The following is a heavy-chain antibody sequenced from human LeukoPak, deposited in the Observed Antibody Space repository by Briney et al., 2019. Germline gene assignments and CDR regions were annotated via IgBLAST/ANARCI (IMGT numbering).Heavy chain of an antibody. CDR1: GGSFSGYY. CDR3: ASRSLTIFGVVRDY. CDR2: INHSGST. Sequence: SETLSLICAVYGGSFSGYYWSWIRQPPGKGLEWIGEINHSGSTKYNPSLKSRVTISVDTPKNQFSLKVSSVTAADTAVYYCASRSLTIFGVVRDYWAREPWSPSPQ. J-gene: IGHJ4*02. V-gene: IGHV4-34*01. D-gene: IGHD3-3*01.